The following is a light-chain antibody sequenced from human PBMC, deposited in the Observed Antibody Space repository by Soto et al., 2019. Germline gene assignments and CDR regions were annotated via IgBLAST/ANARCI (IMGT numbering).Light chain of an antibody. CDR1: LNIGKF. Sequence: DIQMTQSPSSLSVSVGDEVTITCRASLNIGKFLAWFQQKPGRAPKLLISGASTLVTGVRSRFSASGSGTDFALTISSLQPDDFATYFCLRTYQIPLSFGGGTKVEMK. CDR2: GAS. CDR3: LRTYQIPLS. J-gene: IGKJ4*01. V-gene: IGKV1-39*01.